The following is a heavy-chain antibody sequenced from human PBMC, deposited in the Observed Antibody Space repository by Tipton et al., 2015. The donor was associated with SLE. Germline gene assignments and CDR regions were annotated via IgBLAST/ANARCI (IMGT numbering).Heavy chain of an antibody. CDR2: THYSGTA. J-gene: IGHJ3*02. V-gene: IGHV4-39*07. Sequence: TLSLTCIVSGGSITTTPYYWGWIRQSPEKGLEWIGSTHYSGTAFYNPSLKSRVTISVDTSKNQFSLRLTSVTAADTAVYYCAREVITISDSDAFDIWGQGTMITVS. D-gene: IGHD2-21*01. CDR3: AREVITISDSDAFDI. CDR1: GGSITTTPYY.